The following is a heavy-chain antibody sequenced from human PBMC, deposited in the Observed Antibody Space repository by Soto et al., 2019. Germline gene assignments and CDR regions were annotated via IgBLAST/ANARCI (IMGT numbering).Heavy chain of an antibody. CDR3: VRVEMATIRGNYYYGMDV. D-gene: IGHD5-12*01. V-gene: IGHV1-69*13. Sequence: ASVKVSCKASGGTFSSYAISWVRQAPGQGLEWMGGIIPIFGTANYAQKFQGRVTITADESTSTAYMELSSRRSEDTAVYYCVRVEMATIRGNYYYGMDVWGQVTKVTVS. CDR2: IIPIFGTA. CDR1: GGTFSSYA. J-gene: IGHJ6*02.